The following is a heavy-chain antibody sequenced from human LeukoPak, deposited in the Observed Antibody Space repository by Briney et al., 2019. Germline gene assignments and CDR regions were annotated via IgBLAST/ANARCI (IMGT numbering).Heavy chain of an antibody. Sequence: GASVKVSCKASGYIFTDYYMHWVRQAPGQGLEWMGGIIPIFGTANYAQKFQGRVTITADESTSTAYMELSSLRSEDTAVYYCARGGHGSTYYYDSSGYYFDYWGQGTLVTVSS. D-gene: IGHD3-22*01. CDR2: IIPIFGTA. V-gene: IGHV1-69*13. CDR1: GYIFTDYY. CDR3: ARGGHGSTYYYDSSGYYFDY. J-gene: IGHJ4*02.